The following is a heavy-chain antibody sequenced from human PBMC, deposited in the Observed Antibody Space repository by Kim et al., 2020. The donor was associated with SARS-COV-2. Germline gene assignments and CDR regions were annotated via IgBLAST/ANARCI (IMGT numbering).Heavy chain of an antibody. D-gene: IGHD6-19*01. J-gene: IGHJ3*02. CDR1: GFTFSSFA. CDR2: INGSGDRT. V-gene: IGHV3-23*01. CDR3: AKDGYWYSSGAGAFDM. Sequence: GGSLRLSCAASGFTFSSFAMTWVRQAPGKGLEWVSSINGSGDRTYYVDSVKGRFTFSRDNSKNTLYLQMNSLRAEDTAVYYCAKDGYWYSSGAGAFDMWG.